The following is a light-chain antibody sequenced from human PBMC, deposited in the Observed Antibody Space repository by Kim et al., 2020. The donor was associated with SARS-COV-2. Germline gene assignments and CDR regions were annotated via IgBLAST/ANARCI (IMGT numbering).Light chain of an antibody. Sequence: EIVLTQSPATLSFSPGERATLSCRASQSVSNYLDWYQQKPGQAPRLLVYDASTRATGIPARFSGNGSGTDFTLTISSLEPEDFAVYYCQQRANWPPLTFGGGTKVDIK. CDR3: QQRANWPPLT. CDR2: DAS. V-gene: IGKV3-11*01. CDR1: QSVSNY. J-gene: IGKJ4*01.